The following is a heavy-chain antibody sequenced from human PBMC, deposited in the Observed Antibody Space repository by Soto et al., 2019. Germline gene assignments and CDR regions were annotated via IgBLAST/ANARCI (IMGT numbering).Heavy chain of an antibody. CDR1: GGTFSSYA. Sequence: QVQLVQSGAEVKKPGSSVKVSCKASGGTFSSYAISWVRQAPGQGLEWMGGLLHIFGTADDAQKFQGRVTVNGDDSTSTAYMALSTLSSEDTAVYYCASHSSLRGYCISTSCYGYYYGMDVWGQGTTVTVSS. D-gene: IGHD2-2*01. CDR3: ASHSSLRGYCISTSCYGYYYGMDV. V-gene: IGHV1-69*12. J-gene: IGHJ6*02. CDR2: LLHIFGTA.